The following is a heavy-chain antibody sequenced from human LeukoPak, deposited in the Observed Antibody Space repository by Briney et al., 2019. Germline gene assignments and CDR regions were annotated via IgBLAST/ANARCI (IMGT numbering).Heavy chain of an antibody. V-gene: IGHV3-23*01. D-gene: IGHD3-22*01. CDR2: IGSGGTT. CDR3: AKYFYDSSTYSFDY. Sequence: GGSLRLSCAASGFTFSNYAMSWVRQAPGKGLEWVSSIGSGGTTHYADSVKGRFTISRDNSKNTLFLQMNSPRAEDTAVYYCAKYFYDSSTYSFDYWGQGTLVTVSS. J-gene: IGHJ4*02. CDR1: GFTFSNYA.